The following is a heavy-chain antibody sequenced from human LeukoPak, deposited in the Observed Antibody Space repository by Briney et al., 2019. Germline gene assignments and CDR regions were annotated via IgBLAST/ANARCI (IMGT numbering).Heavy chain of an antibody. Sequence: PGGSLRLSCAASGFTFSNAWMSWVRQAPGKGLEWVGRIKSKANSYATAYAASVKGRFTISRDDSKNTAYLQMNSLKTEDTAVYYCTRLHEDYYYDSSGYYYGFDYWGQGTLVTVSS. CDR2: IKSKANSYAT. J-gene: IGHJ4*02. CDR3: TRLHEDYYYDSSGYYYGFDY. D-gene: IGHD3-22*01. V-gene: IGHV3-73*01. CDR1: GFTFSNAW.